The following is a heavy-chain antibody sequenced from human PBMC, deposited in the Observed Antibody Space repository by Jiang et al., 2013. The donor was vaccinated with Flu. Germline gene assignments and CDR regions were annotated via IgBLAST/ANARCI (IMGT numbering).Heavy chain of an antibody. CDR3: ARVSGYDYHYYYYYGMDV. CDR1: GYTFTSYA. CDR2: INAGNGNT. Sequence: GAEVKKPGASVKVSCKASGYTFTSYAMHWVRQAPGQRLEWMGWINAGNGNTKYSQKFQGRVTITRDTSASTAYMELSSLRSEDTAVYYCARVSGYDYHYYYYYGMDVWGQGTTVTVSS. D-gene: IGHD5-12*01. J-gene: IGHJ6*02. V-gene: IGHV1-3*01.